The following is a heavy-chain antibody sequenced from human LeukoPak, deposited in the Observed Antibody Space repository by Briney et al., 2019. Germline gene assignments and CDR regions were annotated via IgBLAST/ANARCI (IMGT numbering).Heavy chain of an antibody. Sequence: ASVKVSCKASGGTFSSYAISWARQAPGQGLEWMGGIIPIFGTANYAQKFQGRVTITTDESTSTAYMELSSLRSEDTAVYYCARDRSPNCSGGSCYSDLDYWGQGTLVTVSS. V-gene: IGHV1-69*05. CDR1: GGTFSSYA. CDR3: ARDRSPNCSGGSCYSDLDY. D-gene: IGHD2-15*01. CDR2: IIPIFGTA. J-gene: IGHJ4*02.